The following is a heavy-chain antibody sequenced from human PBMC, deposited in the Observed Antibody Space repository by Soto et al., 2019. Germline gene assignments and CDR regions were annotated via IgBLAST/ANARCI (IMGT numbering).Heavy chain of an antibody. V-gene: IGHV1-69*13. J-gene: IGHJ4*02. D-gene: IGHD5-12*01. CDR3: ARESGDGYNYDYFDY. CDR1: GGSLSRSA. CDR2: IIPIFGTA. Sequence: SVKVYCKASGGSLSRSAISWVRQAPGQGLEWMGGIIPIFGTANYAQKFQGRVTITADESTSTAYMELSSLRSEDTAVYYCARESGDGYNYDYFDYWGQGTLVTVSS.